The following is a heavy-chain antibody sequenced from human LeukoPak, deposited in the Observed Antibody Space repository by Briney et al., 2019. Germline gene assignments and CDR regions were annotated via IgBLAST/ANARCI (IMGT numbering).Heavy chain of an antibody. CDR1: GFTFSSYG. CDR3: ARGTLGYCSSTSCYGDY. Sequence: GGSLRLSCAASGFTFSSYGMNWVRQAPGKGLEWVSSSGSGGTTYNADSVKGRFTISRDNSKNTLYLQLNSLRAEDTAVYYCARGTLGYCSSTSCYGDYWGQGTLVTVSS. V-gene: IGHV3-23*01. D-gene: IGHD2-2*01. CDR2: SSGSGGTT. J-gene: IGHJ4*02.